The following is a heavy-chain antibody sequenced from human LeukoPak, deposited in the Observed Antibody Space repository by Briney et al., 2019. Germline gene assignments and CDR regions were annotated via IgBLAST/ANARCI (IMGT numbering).Heavy chain of an antibody. V-gene: IGHV3-23*01. CDR1: GFTFSNYA. CDR2: ISGSGGST. Sequence: GGSLRLSCAASGFTFSNYAMSWVRQAPGRGLEWVSGISGSGGSTYYADSVKGRFTISRDNSQNTLYLQMNSLRAEDTAVYYCAKRGGELNFDYWGQGTLVTVSS. D-gene: IGHD1-26*01. J-gene: IGHJ4*02. CDR3: AKRGGELNFDY.